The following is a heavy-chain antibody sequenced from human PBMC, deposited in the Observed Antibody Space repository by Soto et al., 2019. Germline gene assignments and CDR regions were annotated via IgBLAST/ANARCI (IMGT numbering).Heavy chain of an antibody. CDR1: GFSFTAAW. CDR2: IKSRGSGETT. CDR3: TNQRAPSGAVYYGLEV. D-gene: IGHD1-26*01. J-gene: IGHJ6*01. V-gene: IGHV3-15*07. Sequence: ELVESGGGLVTPGKSVRLSCVGSGFSFTAAWMNWVRRAPGTGLEWVGRIKSRGSGETTDYGAPVKGRFTISRDDSNNTVYLQMNGLKTEDTAVYYCTNQRAPSGAVYYGLEVWGQGSTVTVTS.